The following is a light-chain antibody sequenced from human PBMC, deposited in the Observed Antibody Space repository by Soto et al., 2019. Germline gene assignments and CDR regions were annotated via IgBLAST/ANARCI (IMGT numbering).Light chain of an antibody. Sequence: EIVITQSPATLSMSPGERATLSCRASQSIGNSLAWYQQRPGQPPRLLIYNTYTRASDVPASFSGSGSGTEFSLTITSLQSEDFAVYYCQQYNNWPRTFGQGTRVEIQ. CDR2: NTY. J-gene: IGKJ1*01. CDR1: QSIGNS. CDR3: QQYNNWPRT. V-gene: IGKV3-15*01.